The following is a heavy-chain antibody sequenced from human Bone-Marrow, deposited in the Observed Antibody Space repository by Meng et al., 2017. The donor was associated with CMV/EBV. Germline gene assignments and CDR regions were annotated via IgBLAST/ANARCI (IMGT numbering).Heavy chain of an antibody. D-gene: IGHD1-1*01. CDR3: AAEKYNWNDARSQFDY. CDR1: GYTFTGYY. CDR2: IIPIFGTA. J-gene: IGHJ4*02. V-gene: IGHV1-69*05. Sequence: SVKVSCKASGYTFTGYYMHWVRQAPGQGLEWMGGIIPIFGTANYAQKFQGRVTITTDESTSTAYMELSSLRSEDTAVYYCAAEKYNWNDARSQFDYWGQGTLVTVSS.